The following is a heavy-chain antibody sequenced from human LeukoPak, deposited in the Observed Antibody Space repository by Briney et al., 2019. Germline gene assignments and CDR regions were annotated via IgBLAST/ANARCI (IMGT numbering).Heavy chain of an antibody. J-gene: IGHJ4*02. CDR1: GGSISSYY. D-gene: IGHD3-10*01. CDR2: IYYSGST. Sequence: SETLSLTCTVSGGSISSYYWSWIRQPPGKGLEWIGYIYYSGSTNYNPSLKSRVTISVDTSKSQFSLKLSSVTAADTAVYYCARHIYGGMVRGVIPPHFDYWGQGTLVTVSS. V-gene: IGHV4-59*08. CDR3: ARHIYGGMVRGVIPPHFDY.